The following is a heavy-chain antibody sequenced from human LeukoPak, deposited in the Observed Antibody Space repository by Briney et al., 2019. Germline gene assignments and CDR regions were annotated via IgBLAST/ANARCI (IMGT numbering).Heavy chain of an antibody. CDR3: ARGVGYYYDSTPY. V-gene: IGHV4-59*01. D-gene: IGHD3-22*01. J-gene: IGHJ4*02. CDR1: GGSLSSYY. CDR2: IYYSGST. Sequence: PSETLSLTCTVSGGSLSSYYWSWIRQPPGKGLEWIGYIYYSGSTNYNPSLKSRVTISVDTSKNQFSLKLSSVTAADTAVYYCARGVGYYYDSTPYWGQGTLVTVSS.